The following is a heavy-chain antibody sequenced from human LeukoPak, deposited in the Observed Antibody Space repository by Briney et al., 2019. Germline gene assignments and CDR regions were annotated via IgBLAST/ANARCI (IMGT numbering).Heavy chain of an antibody. CDR1: GFIFISNT. CDR2: ISNDGSVE. J-gene: IGHJ4*02. V-gene: IGHV3-30-3*01. D-gene: IGHD1-14*01. CDR3: AKEYSVRNQFDY. Sequence: GGSLRLSCVASGFIFISNTMHWVRQAPDKGLEWVAFISNDGSVESYADFVKGRFTISRDNSKSTLYLQMNSLTAEDTAVYYCAKEYSVRNQFDYWGQGTLVAVSS.